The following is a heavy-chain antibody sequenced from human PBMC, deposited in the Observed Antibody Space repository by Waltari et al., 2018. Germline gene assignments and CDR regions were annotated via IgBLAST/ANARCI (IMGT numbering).Heavy chain of an antibody. Sequence: QVQLVQSGAEVKKPGASVKVSCKASGYTFTGYYMHWVRQAPGQGLEWMGWINPNSGGTNYAQKFQGCVTMTRDTSISTAYMELSRLRSDDTAVYYCARMSIFCSGGSCYATGAFDIWGQGTMVTVSS. CDR1: GYTFTGYY. D-gene: IGHD2-15*01. CDR2: INPNSGGT. J-gene: IGHJ3*02. V-gene: IGHV1-2*04. CDR3: ARMSIFCSGGSCYATGAFDI.